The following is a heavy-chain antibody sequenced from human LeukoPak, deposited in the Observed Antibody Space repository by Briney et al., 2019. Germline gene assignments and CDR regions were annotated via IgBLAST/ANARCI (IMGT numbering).Heavy chain of an antibody. V-gene: IGHV4-39*01. CDR2: IYYSGTT. CDR1: AGSISSRNYY. CDR3: ASSLRYCSSTSCYLGWFDS. J-gene: IGHJ5*01. Sequence: SETLSLTCSVSAGSISSRNYYWGWIRQPPGKGLEWIGSIYYSGTTYYNPSLRSRVSMSVDTSKNQFCLKLSSVTAADTAVYYCASSLRYCSSTSCYLGWFDSWDQGALVTVSS. D-gene: IGHD2-2*01.